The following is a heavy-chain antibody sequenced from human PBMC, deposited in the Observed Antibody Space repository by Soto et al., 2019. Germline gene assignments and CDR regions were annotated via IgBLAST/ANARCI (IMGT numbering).Heavy chain of an antibody. Sequence: QITLKESGPTLVKPTQTLTLTCTFSGFSPSTGGVGVGWIRQRPGKALEWLALIYWNNYKRYSPSLKIKLNITKDSSKNQVVLTMTNMDPVDTAIFYCVRDNSGWRWLPDVWGQGTAVIVSS. CDR3: VRDNSGWRWLPDV. D-gene: IGHD2-21*01. J-gene: IGHJ6*02. CDR1: GFSPSTGGVG. CDR2: IYWNNYK. V-gene: IGHV2-5*01.